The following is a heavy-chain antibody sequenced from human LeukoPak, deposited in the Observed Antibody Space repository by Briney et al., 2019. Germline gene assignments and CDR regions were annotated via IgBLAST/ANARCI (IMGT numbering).Heavy chain of an antibody. CDR1: GGSISSSSYY. J-gene: IGHJ3*02. Sequence: SETLSLTCTVSGGSISSSSYYWGWIRQPPGKGLEWIGYIYYSGSTYYNPSLKSRVTISVDTSKNQFSLKLSSVTAADTAVYYCARAGRRGGAFDIWGQGTMVTVSS. CDR3: ARAGRRGGAFDI. CDR2: IYYSGST. V-gene: IGHV4-30-4*08.